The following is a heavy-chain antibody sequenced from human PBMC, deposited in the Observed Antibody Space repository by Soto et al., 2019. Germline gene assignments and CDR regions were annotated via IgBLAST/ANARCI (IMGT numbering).Heavy chain of an antibody. CDR1: GFSLSVYGVR. J-gene: IGHJ5*02. V-gene: IGHV2-5*01. D-gene: IGHD3-22*01. CDR3: AHTKDSSGFLTS. CDR2: IHWNDDK. Sequence: SGPTLVIPTQTLTLTCSFSGFSLSVYGVRVIWFRQPPGETLEWLALIHWNDDKRYSPYLKSRLTITKDTSKNQVVLTLTNLDPLDTGTYFCAHTKDSSGFLTSWGQGILVTVSS.